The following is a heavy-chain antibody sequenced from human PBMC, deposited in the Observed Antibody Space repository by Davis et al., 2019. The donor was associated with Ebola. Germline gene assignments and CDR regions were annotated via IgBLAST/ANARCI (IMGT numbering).Heavy chain of an antibody. CDR3: ARGDGYNFFCH. CDR1: GYTFSDYF. D-gene: IGHD5-24*01. CDR2: MNPNSGNT. J-gene: IGHJ1*01. Sequence: ASVKVSCKPSGYTFSDYFIHWVRQATGQGLEWMGWMNPNSGNTGYAQKFQGRVTMTRNTSISTAYMELSSLRSEDTAVYYCARGDGYNFFCHWGQGTLVTVSS. V-gene: IGHV1-8*02.